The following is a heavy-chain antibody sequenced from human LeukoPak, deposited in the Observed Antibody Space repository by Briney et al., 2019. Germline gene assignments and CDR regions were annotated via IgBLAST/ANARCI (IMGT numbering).Heavy chain of an antibody. D-gene: IGHD2-15*01. J-gene: IGHJ5*02. V-gene: IGHV3-21*01. CDR1: GFTFNNFA. Sequence: GGPLRLSCAASGFTFNNFAVSWVRQAPGKGLEWVSSISPGSSHTYYADSVKGRFTISRDNARNLLYLQMNSLRAEDTAVYYCARVEEAAAFDPWGQGTLVTVSS. CDR3: ARVEEAAAFDP. CDR2: ISPGSSHT.